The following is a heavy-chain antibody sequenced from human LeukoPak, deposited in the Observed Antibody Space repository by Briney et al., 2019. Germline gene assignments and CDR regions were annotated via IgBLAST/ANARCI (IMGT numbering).Heavy chain of an antibody. V-gene: IGHV3-33*01. J-gene: IGHJ4*02. CDR3: ARLRGYSGYDYFDY. CDR2: IWYDGSNK. D-gene: IGHD5-12*01. CDR1: GFTFSSYG. Sequence: GGSLRLSCAASGFTFSSYGMHWVRQAPGKGLEWVAVIWYDGSNKYYADSVKGRFTISRDNSKNTLYLQMNGLRAEDTAVYYCARLRGYSGYDYFDYWGQGTLVTVSS.